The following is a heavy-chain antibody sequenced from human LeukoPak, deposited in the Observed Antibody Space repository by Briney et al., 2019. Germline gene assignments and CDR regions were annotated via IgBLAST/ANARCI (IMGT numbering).Heavy chain of an antibody. D-gene: IGHD3-22*01. V-gene: IGHV1-46*01. CDR3: ARDPRRGRFYYDSSGYPPDY. CDR1: GYTFTSYY. CDR2: INPSGGST. Sequence: ASVKVSCKASGYTFTSYYMHWVRQAPGQGLEWMGIINPSGGSTSYAQKFQGRVTMTRDTSTSTVYMELSSLRSEDTVVYYCARDPRRGRFYYDSSGYPPDYWGQGTLVTVSS. J-gene: IGHJ4*02.